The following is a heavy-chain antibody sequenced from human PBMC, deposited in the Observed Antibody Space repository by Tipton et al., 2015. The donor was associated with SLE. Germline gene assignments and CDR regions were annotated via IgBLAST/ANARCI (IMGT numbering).Heavy chain of an antibody. J-gene: IGHJ4*02. Sequence: LRLSCTVSGGSISSYYWGWIRQPPGKGLELIGSIYYGGSTNYNPSLKSRVTISADTSENQLSLRLNSVTAGDTAVYYCATSSGDCGGDCTFDYWGQGTLVTVSS. CDR2: IYYGGST. V-gene: IGHV4-59*08. CDR3: ATSSGDCGGDCTFDY. D-gene: IGHD2-21*01. CDR1: GGSISSYY.